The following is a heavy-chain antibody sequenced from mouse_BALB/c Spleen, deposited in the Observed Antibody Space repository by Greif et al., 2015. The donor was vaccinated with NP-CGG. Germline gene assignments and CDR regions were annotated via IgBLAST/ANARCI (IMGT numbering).Heavy chain of an antibody. CDR2: IYPGSGNT. V-gene: IGHV1-84*02. CDR3: ARRTGTEAMDY. CDR1: GYTFTDYY. Sequence: VQLQQSGPELVKPGASVKISCKASGYTFTDYYINWVKQKPGQGLEWIGWIYPGSGNTKYNEKFKGRATLTVDTSSSTAYMQFSSLTSEDTAVHFCARRTGTEAMDYWGQGTSVTVSS. D-gene: IGHD4-1*01. J-gene: IGHJ4*01.